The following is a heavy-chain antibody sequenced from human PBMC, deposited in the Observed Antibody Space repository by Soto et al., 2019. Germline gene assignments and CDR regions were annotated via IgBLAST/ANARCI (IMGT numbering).Heavy chain of an antibody. V-gene: IGHV1-3*01. CDR1: GYTFATYA. J-gene: IGHJ5*02. CDR3: ARRYKSAGWLEP. Sequence: QVPLVQSGAEVKKHGASVKVSCKASGYTFATYAIHWVRQAPGQGLEWMGWINPATGNTEYSEKFQDRVTITRDTSASTAYMELRGLRSEDTAVYYCARRYKSAGWLEPWGQGTLVTVSS. CDR2: INPATGNT. D-gene: IGHD1-1*01.